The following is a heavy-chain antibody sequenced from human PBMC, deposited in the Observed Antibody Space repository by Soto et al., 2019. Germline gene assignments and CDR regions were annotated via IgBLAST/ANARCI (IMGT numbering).Heavy chain of an antibody. J-gene: IGHJ5*02. CDR3: AREYYDSSCYYYNWFDP. CDR1: GGTFSSYA. CDR2: IIPIFGTA. D-gene: IGHD3-22*01. V-gene: IGHV1-69*01. Sequence: QVQLVQSGAEVKKPGSSVKVSCKASGGTFSSYAISWVRQAPGQGLEWMGGIIPIFGTANYAQKFQGRVTITADESTSTDYMELSSLRSEDTAVYYCAREYYDSSCYYYNWFDPWGQGTLVTVSS.